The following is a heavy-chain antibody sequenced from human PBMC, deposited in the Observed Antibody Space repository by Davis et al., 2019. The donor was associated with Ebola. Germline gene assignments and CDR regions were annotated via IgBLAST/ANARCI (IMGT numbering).Heavy chain of an antibody. CDR1: GGTFSSYA. Sequence: SVKVSCKASGGTFSSYAISWVRQAPGQGLEWMGGIIPIFGTANYAQKFQGRVTITADKSTSTAYMELSSLRSEDTAVYYCARDPIEMATIFDYWGQGTLVTVSS. V-gene: IGHV1-69*06. D-gene: IGHD5-24*01. CDR3: ARDPIEMATIFDY. CDR2: IIPIFGTA. J-gene: IGHJ4*02.